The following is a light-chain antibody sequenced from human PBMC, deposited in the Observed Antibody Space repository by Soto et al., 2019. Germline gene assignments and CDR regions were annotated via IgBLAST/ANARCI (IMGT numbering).Light chain of an antibody. V-gene: IGKV4-1*01. Sequence: DIVMTQSPDSLAVSLGERATINCKSSQSVLYSSNNKNYLAWYQQKPGQPPKLLIYWASTRESGVPDRVSGSGSVTDFTLTISSLQAEDVAVYYCQQYYSTLTFGGGTKVEIK. CDR3: QQYYSTLT. CDR1: QSVLYSSNNKNY. CDR2: WAS. J-gene: IGKJ4*01.